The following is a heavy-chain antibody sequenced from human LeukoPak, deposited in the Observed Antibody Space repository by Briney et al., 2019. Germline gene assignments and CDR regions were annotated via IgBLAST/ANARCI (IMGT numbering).Heavy chain of an antibody. CDR1: GDSVSSFDAA. CDR3: TRASNRAFDI. CDR2: THYRSKWGS. D-gene: IGHD1-14*01. Sequence: SQTLSLTCAISGDSVSSFDAAWNWIRQSPSRGLEWLGRTHYRSKWGSDYAVSVKSRIIVSPDTSKNQFSLQLDSVTPEDTAVYYCTRASNRAFDIWGQGTMVTVSS. J-gene: IGHJ3*02. V-gene: IGHV6-1*01.